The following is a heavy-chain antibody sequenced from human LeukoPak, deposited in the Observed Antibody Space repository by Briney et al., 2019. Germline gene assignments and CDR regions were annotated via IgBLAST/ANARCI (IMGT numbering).Heavy chain of an antibody. CDR1: GFTFSSYG. D-gene: IGHD2-2*03. CDR3: ARDGGYCSRTSCPASRMDV. Sequence: PGGSLRLSCAASGFTFSSYGMHWVRQAPGKGLEWVAVIWFDGSNKYCADSVKGRFTISRDNSKNTLDLQMNSLRAEDKAVYYCARDGGYCSRTSCPASRMDVWGKGTTVTVSS. V-gene: IGHV3-33*01. CDR2: IWFDGSNK. J-gene: IGHJ6*03.